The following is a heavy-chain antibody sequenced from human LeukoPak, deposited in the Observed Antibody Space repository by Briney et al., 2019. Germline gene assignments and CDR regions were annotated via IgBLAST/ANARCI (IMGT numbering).Heavy chain of an antibody. CDR2: IYWNGDK. D-gene: IGHD3-10*01. V-gene: IGHV2-5*01. J-gene: IGHJ4*02. Sequence: ESGPTLVKPTQTLTLTCTFSGFSLSVSGVGVGWIRQPPGKALEWLALIYWNGDKRYSPSLKSRLTITKDTSKNQVVLTMTNMDPVDTATYYCAHEYVYDWGSYYPYFDYWGQGTLVTVSS. CDR1: GFSLSVSGVG. CDR3: AHEYVYDWGSYYPYFDY.